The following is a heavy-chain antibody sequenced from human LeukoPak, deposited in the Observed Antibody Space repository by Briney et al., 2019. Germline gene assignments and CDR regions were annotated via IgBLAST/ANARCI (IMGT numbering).Heavy chain of an antibody. CDR1: GGSISSYN. Sequence: SETLSLTWTVSGGSISSYNWSWIRQPPGKGLEWIGYIYYSGSTNYNPSLKSRVTISVDTSKNQFSLKLSSVTAADTAVYYCARDPWGEDAFDVWGQGTMVTVSS. D-gene: IGHD3-16*01. V-gene: IGHV4-59*12. CDR2: IYYSGST. CDR3: ARDPWGEDAFDV. J-gene: IGHJ3*01.